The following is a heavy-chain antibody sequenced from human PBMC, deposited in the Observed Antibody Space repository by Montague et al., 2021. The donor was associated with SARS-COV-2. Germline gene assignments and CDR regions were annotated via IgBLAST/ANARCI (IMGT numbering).Heavy chain of an antibody. Sequence: SETLSLTCTVSGGSFTGYYWGWIRQPPGRGLEWIGEINHNGNTKYNPSLKSRVTISVDKSRNHFSLRLTSVTAADTAVYYCARRLYNNDSVTYRDWGKGTLVPGSS. V-gene: IGHV4-34*01. CDR3: ARRLYNNDSVTYRD. D-gene: IGHD4-17*01. J-gene: IGHJ4*02. CDR2: INHNGNT. CDR1: GGSFTGYY.